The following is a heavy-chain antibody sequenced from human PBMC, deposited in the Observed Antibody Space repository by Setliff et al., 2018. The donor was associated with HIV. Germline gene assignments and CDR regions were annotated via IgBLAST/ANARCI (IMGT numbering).Heavy chain of an antibody. CDR1: GFTFSSFA. CDR2: NDLDSRAI. Sequence: PGGSLRLSCAASGFTFSSFAMNWVRQAPGEGLEWIAYNDLDSRAIYYSGSVRGRFTISRDNARDSLYLQMNSLRVEDTAVYYCVRDTTSGWMLTNWGQGTLVTVS. CDR3: VRDTTSGWMLTN. V-gene: IGHV3-48*04. J-gene: IGHJ4*02. D-gene: IGHD6-25*01.